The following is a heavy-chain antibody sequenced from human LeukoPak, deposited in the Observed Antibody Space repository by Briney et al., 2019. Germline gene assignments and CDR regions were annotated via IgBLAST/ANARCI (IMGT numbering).Heavy chain of an antibody. CDR3: AMSALTAGHWYFDY. D-gene: IGHD6-13*01. CDR1: GYTLTGYY. Sequence: ASVKVSCKASGYTLTGYYMHWVRQAPGQGLEWMGWINPNSGGTNYAQKFQGRVTMTRDTSISTAYMELSRLRSDDTAVYYCAMSALTAGHWYFDYWGQGTLVTVSS. V-gene: IGHV1-2*02. CDR2: INPNSGGT. J-gene: IGHJ4*02.